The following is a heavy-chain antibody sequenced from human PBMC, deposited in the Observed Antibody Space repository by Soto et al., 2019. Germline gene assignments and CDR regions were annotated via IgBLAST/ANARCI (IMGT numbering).Heavy chain of an antibody. Sequence: QVQLLQSGAEVKRPGASIRVSCKASGYTFTSFSITWVRQAPGQGLEWMGWISAYSADAKSTQKFQDRLTMTTDTSTNTAYMELRSLRSDDTAVYYCARVRGSVYWFFLDFWGQGTLVTVSS. CDR1: GYTFTSFS. V-gene: IGHV1-18*01. CDR3: ARVRGSVYWFFLDF. D-gene: IGHD5-12*01. CDR2: ISAYSADA. J-gene: IGHJ4*02.